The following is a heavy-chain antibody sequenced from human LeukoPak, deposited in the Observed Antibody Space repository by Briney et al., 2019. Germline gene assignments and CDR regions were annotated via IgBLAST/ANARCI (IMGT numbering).Heavy chain of an antibody. Sequence: SGGSLRLSCAASGFTVSSNYMSWVRQAPGKGLEWVSIIYRGGNTYYADSVKGRFTISRDNSKNTLYFQMNSLRAEDTAVYYCARDGPNCSGGSCYSDYWGQGTQVTVSS. J-gene: IGHJ4*02. D-gene: IGHD2-15*01. CDR1: GFTVSSNY. CDR2: IYRGGNT. CDR3: ARDGPNCSGGSCYSDY. V-gene: IGHV3-53*01.